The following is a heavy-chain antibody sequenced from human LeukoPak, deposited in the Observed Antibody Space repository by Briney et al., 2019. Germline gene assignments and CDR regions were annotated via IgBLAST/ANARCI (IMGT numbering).Heavy chain of an antibody. V-gene: IGHV3-53*01. CDR3: ARGCNYFPIDY. CDR1: GFTVSSSH. D-gene: IGHD2/OR15-2a*01. CDR2: TYSGGNT. J-gene: IGHJ4*02. Sequence: PGGSLRLSCAASGFTVSSSHMTWVRQTPGKGLEWVSVTYSGGNTDYADSVKGRFTISRDNSKNTLYLQMSSLRVEDTAIYYCARGCNYFPIDYWGQGTFVIVSS.